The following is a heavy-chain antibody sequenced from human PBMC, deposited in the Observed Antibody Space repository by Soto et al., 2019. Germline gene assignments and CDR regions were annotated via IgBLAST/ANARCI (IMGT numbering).Heavy chain of an antibody. V-gene: IGHV3-48*02. J-gene: IGHJ4*02. CDR1: GFTFSSYS. D-gene: IGHD3-3*01. CDR3: ASDQGSYYDFWSGAL. Sequence: QPWGSLRLSSEGSGFTFSSYSMNWVRQAPGKGLEWVSYISSSSSTTYYADSVKRRFTVSRDNAQISLCLPIKSLTEEDTDVCYCASDQGSYYDFWSGALWGQGTLVTVSS. CDR2: ISSSSSTT.